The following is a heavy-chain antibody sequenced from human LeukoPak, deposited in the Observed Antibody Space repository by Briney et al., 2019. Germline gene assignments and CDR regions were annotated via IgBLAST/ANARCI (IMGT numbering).Heavy chain of an antibody. CDR2: ISGSGGSI. CDR3: SRSGFDYHYYFGMDV. CDR1: GFTFSDYY. J-gene: IGHJ6*02. V-gene: IGHV3-23*01. Sequence: GGSLRLSCAASGFTFSDYYMSWVRQAPGKGLEWVSSISGSGGSIFYGDSVQGRFTISRATSKNILYLQMNSLRAEDTAVYYCSRSGFDYHYYFGMDVWGQGTTVTVSS. D-gene: IGHD5-12*01.